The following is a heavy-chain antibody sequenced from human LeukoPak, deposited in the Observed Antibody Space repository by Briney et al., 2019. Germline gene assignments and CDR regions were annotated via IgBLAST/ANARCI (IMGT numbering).Heavy chain of an antibody. CDR2: IHYSGNT. CDR3: ARYLSSGLDY. J-gene: IGHJ4*02. CDR1: GGSISSYY. Sequence: SETLSLTCTVSGGSISSYYWSWIRQPPGKGLEWIGYIHYSGNTNYNPSLRRRVTISVDTSKNQFSLRLSSVTAADTAVYYCARYLSSGLDYWGQGTLVTVSS. V-gene: IGHV4-59*01. D-gene: IGHD3-10*01.